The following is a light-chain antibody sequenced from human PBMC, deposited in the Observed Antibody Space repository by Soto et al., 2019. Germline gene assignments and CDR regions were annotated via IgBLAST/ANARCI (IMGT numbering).Light chain of an antibody. V-gene: IGLV2-23*01. J-gene: IGLJ1*01. Sequence: QSVLTQPDSVSGSPGQSITISCTGTSSDVGSYNLVSWYQQHPGKAPKLMIYEGSKRTSGVSNRFSGSKSGNTASLQISRLQAEDEADYYCCSYAGSPYVFGTGTTLTVL. CDR2: EGS. CDR3: CSYAGSPYV. CDR1: SSDVGSYNL.